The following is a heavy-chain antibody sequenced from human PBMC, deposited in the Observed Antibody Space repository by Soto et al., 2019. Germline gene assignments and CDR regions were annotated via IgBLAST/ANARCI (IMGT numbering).Heavy chain of an antibody. J-gene: IGHJ6*04. CDR2: ILYSGTT. V-gene: IGHV4-31*03. CDR3: ARVPGR. Sequence: TSETLSLTCTVSGGAISSGGYYWSWIRQHPGKGLEWIVYILYSGTTCYNPSLKSRVAISLETGNNQFSVKLSCVSAADTAVYYGARVPGRWGEGTTVTVAS. CDR1: GGAISSGGYY.